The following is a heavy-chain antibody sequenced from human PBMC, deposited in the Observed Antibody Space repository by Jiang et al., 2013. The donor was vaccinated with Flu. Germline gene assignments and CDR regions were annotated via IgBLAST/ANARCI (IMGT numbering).Heavy chain of an antibody. J-gene: IGHJ4*02. CDR3: ARGVVGATAFAY. CDR2: IYSSGST. Sequence: GSGLVKPSETLFLTCTVSGGSISTYTWSWVRQPAGKGLEWIGRIYSSGSTNYNPSLRSRVTMSVDTSENQFSLRLNSVTAADTAVYYCARGVVGATAFAYWGQGTLVTVSS. V-gene: IGHV4-4*07. D-gene: IGHD1-26*01. CDR1: GGSISTYT.